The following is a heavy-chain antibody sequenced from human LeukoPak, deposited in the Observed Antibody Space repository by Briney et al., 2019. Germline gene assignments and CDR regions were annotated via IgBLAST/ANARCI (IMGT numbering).Heavy chain of an antibody. V-gene: IGHV1-2*02. CDR1: GYTFTGYY. CDR3: ARGSTLYYFRD. CDR2: INPNSGDT. J-gene: IGHJ4*02. Sequence: ASAKVSCKASGYTFTGYYIHWVRQAPGLGLEWMGWINPNSGDTDCVQKFQGRVTMTRDTSISTAYMELNRLTSDNTAVYYCARGSTLYYFRDWGQGTLVTVSS. D-gene: IGHD3-10*01.